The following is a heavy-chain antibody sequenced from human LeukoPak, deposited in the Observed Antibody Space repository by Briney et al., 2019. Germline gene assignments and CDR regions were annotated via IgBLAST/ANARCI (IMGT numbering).Heavy chain of an antibody. CDR2: ISSSSSTI. Sequence: GGSLRLSXAASGFTFRSYSMNWIRQAPGKGLEWVSYISSSSSTIYYADSVNGRFAISRDNAKNSLYLQMNSMRAEDTAVYYCARGSSGYYSPGWDIWGQGTMVTVSS. CDR3: ARGSSGYYSPGWDI. J-gene: IGHJ3*02. V-gene: IGHV3-48*01. D-gene: IGHD3-22*01. CDR1: GFTFRSYS.